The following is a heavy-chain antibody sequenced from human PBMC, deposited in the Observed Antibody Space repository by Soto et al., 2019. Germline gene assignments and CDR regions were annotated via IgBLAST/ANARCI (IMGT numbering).Heavy chain of an antibody. D-gene: IGHD6-25*01. CDR1: GFTFSSYA. V-gene: IGHV3-30-3*01. CDR3: ARGGVKPSSPKN. Sequence: GGSLRLSCAASGFTFSSYAMHWVRQAPGKGLEWVAVISYDGSNKYYADSVKGRFTISRDNSKNTLYLQMNSLRAEDTAVYYCARGGVKPSSPKNWGQGTLVTVSS. CDR2: ISYDGSNK. J-gene: IGHJ4*02.